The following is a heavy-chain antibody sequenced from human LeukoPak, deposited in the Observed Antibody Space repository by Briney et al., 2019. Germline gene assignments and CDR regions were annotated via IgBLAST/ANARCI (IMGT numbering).Heavy chain of an antibody. V-gene: IGHV3-30*18. CDR3: AKLPVAGLYFDY. Sequence: GGSLRLSCAASGFTFTTYGMHWVRQAPGKGLEWVATISSDGSAKYYADSVQGRFTISRDNSKNTLDLQMNSLRLDDTAVYYCAKLPVAGLYFDYWGRGTLVTVSS. CDR2: ISSDGSAK. J-gene: IGHJ4*02. D-gene: IGHD6-19*01. CDR1: GFTFTTYG.